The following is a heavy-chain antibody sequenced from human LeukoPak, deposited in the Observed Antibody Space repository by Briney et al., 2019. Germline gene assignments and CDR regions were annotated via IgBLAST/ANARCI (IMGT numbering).Heavy chain of an antibody. J-gene: IGHJ4*02. D-gene: IGHD3-10*01. Sequence: SETLSLTCTVSGGSISSSGYYWGWIRQPPGKGLEWVGSVYYTGSTFYNPSLKSRDTTSVDTSKNHFSLNLSSVTAADTAVYYCARHRGRYYDSGSYYYFDYWGQGTLVTVSS. V-gene: IGHV4-39*02. CDR1: GGSISSSGYY. CDR2: VYYTGST. CDR3: ARHRGRYYDSGSYYYFDY.